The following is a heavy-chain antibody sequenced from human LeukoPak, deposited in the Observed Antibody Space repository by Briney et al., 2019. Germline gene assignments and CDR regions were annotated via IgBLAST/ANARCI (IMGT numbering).Heavy chain of an antibody. CDR1: GFRFSSYA. CDR2: ISTNGGST. Sequence: GGSLRLSCSASGFRFSSYAMHWVRQAPGKGLEYVSAISTNGGSTYYADSVKGRFTISRDNSKNTLYLQMSSLRAEDTAVYYCARAIAAQDNWFDPWGQGTPVTVSS. J-gene: IGHJ5*02. V-gene: IGHV3-64D*06. D-gene: IGHD6-6*01. CDR3: ARAIAAQDNWFDP.